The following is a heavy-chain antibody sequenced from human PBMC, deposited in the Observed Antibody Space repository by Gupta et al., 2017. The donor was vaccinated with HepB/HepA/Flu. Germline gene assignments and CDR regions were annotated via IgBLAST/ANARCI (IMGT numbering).Heavy chain of an antibody. Sequence: QVQLVESGGGVVQPGRSLRLSCAASGFTFSSYAMHWVRQAPGKGLEWVAVISYDGSNKYYADSVKGRFTISRDNSKNTLYLQMNSLRAEDTAVYYCARDTIVGATTTIFDYWGQGTLVTVSS. CDR1: GFTFSSYA. J-gene: IGHJ4*02. D-gene: IGHD1-26*01. CDR2: ISYDGSNK. V-gene: IGHV3-30-3*01. CDR3: ARDTIVGATTTIFDY.